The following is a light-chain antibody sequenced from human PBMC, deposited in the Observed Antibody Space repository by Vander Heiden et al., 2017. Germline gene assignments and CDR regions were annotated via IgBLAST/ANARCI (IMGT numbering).Light chain of an antibody. J-gene: IGKJ1*01. CDR3: QQTYTTPRT. CDR2: SAS. Sequence: DIQMTHSPSSLSASLGDSVTITCRASEANSSYLRWYQQKPGEAPRLLIYSASTLQTGVPSRFSGFGSGTDFTLTINSLQPADFATYFCQQTYTTPRTFGQGTRVEIK. V-gene: IGKV1-39*01. CDR1: EANSSY.